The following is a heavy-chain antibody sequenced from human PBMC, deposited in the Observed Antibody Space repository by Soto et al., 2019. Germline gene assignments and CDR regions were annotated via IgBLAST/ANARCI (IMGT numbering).Heavy chain of an antibody. V-gene: IGHV3-66*01. CDR3: ARDPRYCSSTSCWREGWGFVSDAFDI. CDR2: IYSGGST. CDR1: GFTVSSNY. D-gene: IGHD2-2*01. Sequence: GGSLRLSCAASGFTVSSNYMSWVRQAPGKGLEWVSVIYSGGSTYYADSVKGRFTISRDNSKNTLYLQMNSLRAEDTAVYYCARDPRYCSSTSCWREGWGFVSDAFDIWGQGTMVTVSS. J-gene: IGHJ3*02.